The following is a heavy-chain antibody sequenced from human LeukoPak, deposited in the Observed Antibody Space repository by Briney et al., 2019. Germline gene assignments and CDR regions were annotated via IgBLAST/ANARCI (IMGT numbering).Heavy chain of an antibody. J-gene: IGHJ4*02. V-gene: IGHV5-51*01. CDR1: GYSFSSYW. D-gene: IGHD6-13*01. CDR2: IYPGDSDT. CDR3: ARVYSTSWSAGGY. Sequence: GESLKISCKGSGYSFSSYWIGWVRQMRGKGLEWMGIIYPGDSDTRYSPSLQGQVTISVDKSISTAYLQWSSLKASDTAIYYCARVYSTSWSAGGYWGQGILVTVSS.